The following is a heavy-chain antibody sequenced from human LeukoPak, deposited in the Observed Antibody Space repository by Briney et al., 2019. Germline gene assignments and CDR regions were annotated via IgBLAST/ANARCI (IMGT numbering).Heavy chain of an antibody. V-gene: IGHV3-30*04. CDR1: GFTFSSYA. CDR3: AKDFLNRGGSSWYRGNWFDP. Sequence: PGRSLRLSCAASGFTFSSYAMHRVRQAPGKGLEWGAVISYDGSNKYYADSVKGRFTISRDNSKNTLYLQMNSLRAEDTAVYYCAKDFLNRGGSSWYRGNWFDPWGQGTLVTVSS. CDR2: ISYDGSNK. J-gene: IGHJ5*02. D-gene: IGHD6-13*01.